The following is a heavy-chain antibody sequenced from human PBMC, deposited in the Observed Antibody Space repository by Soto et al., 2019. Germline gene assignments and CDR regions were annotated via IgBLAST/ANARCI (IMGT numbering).Heavy chain of an antibody. Sequence: ASVKVSCKASGGTFSSYTISWVRQAPGQGLERMGRIIPILGIVNYAQKFQGRVTITADKSTSTAYMELSSLRSEDTAVYYCAMEYCSSTSCYRDYWGQGTLVTVSS. CDR1: GGTFSSYT. J-gene: IGHJ4*02. CDR2: IIPILGIV. D-gene: IGHD2-2*02. CDR3: AMEYCSSTSCYRDY. V-gene: IGHV1-69*02.